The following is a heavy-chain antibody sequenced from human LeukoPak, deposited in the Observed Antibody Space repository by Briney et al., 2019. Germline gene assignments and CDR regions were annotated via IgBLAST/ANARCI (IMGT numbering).Heavy chain of an antibody. V-gene: IGHV4-59*01. J-gene: IGHJ5*02. Sequence: SETLSLTCTVSGGSISSYYWSWIRQPPGKGLEWIGYIYYSGSTNYNPSLKSRVTISVDTSKDQFSLKLSSVTAADTAVYYCARERYCSSTSCALGWFDPWGQGTLVTVSS. CDR2: IYYSGST. CDR1: GGSISSYY. D-gene: IGHD2-2*01. CDR3: ARERYCSSTSCALGWFDP.